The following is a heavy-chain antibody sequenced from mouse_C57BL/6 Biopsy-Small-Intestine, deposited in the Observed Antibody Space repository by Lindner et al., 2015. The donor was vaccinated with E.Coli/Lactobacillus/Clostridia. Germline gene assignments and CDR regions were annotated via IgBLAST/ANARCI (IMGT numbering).Heavy chain of an antibody. Sequence: VQLQESGPELVKPGASVKISCKASGYAFSSSWMNGVKQRPGKGLEWIGRIYPGDGDTNYNGKFKGKATLTADKSSSTAYMQLSSLTSEDSAVYFCASWDWYFDVWGAGTTVTVSS. D-gene: IGHD4-1*01. CDR1: GYAFSSSW. V-gene: IGHV1-82*01. CDR3: ASWDWYFDV. J-gene: IGHJ1*01. CDR2: IYPGDGDT.